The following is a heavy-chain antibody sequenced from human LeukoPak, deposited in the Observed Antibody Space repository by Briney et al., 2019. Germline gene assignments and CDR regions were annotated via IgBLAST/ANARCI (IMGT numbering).Heavy chain of an antibody. CDR2: ISSSSNTI. CDR3: ARDVYSSGWFSGRYYFDY. J-gene: IGHJ4*02. Sequence: PGGSLRLSCAASGFTFSSYSMNWVRQAPGKGLEWILFISSSSNTIYYADSVKGRFTISRDNAKNSLYLQMNSLRDEDTAVYYCARDVYSSGWFSGRYYFDYWGQGTLVTVSS. CDR1: GFTFSSYS. V-gene: IGHV3-48*02. D-gene: IGHD6-19*01.